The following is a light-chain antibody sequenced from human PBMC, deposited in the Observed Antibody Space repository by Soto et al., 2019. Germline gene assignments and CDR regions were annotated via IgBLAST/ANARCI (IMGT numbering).Light chain of an antibody. J-gene: IGLJ1*01. CDR2: EVT. V-gene: IGLV2-14*01. CDR3: SSHTSANTRV. Sequence: QSVLPQPASVSGSPGQSIAISCTGTSSDVGGYDYVSWYQQQPDKAPKLIIYEVTQRPSGVSHRFSGSKSGNTASLTISWLQAEDEADYYCSSHTSANTRVFGTGTKVTVL. CDR1: SSDVGGYDY.